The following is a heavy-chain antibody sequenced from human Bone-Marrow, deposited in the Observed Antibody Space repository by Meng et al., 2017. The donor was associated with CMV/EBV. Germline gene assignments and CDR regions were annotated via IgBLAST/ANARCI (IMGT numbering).Heavy chain of an antibody. CDR1: GFTFSDYY. CDR3: VRSSGWSLFDY. Sequence: QGELGQSGAGMKKPGASVKVSCTTSGFTFSDYYIHWVRQAPGQGLEWMGWVNSKNEATNYARKFQGRVSMTRDTSISTAHMELSRLMSDDTAVYYCVRSSGWSLFDYWGQGTLVTVSS. D-gene: IGHD6-19*01. V-gene: IGHV1-2*02. J-gene: IGHJ4*02. CDR2: VNSKNEAT.